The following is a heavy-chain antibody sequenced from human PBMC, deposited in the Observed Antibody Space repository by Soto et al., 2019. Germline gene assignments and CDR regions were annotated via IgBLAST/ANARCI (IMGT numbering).Heavy chain of an antibody. D-gene: IGHD1-20*01. J-gene: IGHJ6*02. CDR2: IIPIPAIA. CDR1: GGNFVTYT. Sequence: QVQLVQSGAEVTKPGSSVRVACKASGGNFVTYTISWVRQAPGRGLEWVGRIIPIPAIANYAQNFQGRVTITADQSASTICMELRSLRSEDTAIYYCARDNWNDGYYYGLDVWGQGTTVTVSS. CDR3: ARDNWNDGYYYGLDV. V-gene: IGHV1-69*08.